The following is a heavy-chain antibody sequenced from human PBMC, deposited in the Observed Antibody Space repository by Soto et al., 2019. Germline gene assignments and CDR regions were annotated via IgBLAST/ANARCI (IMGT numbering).Heavy chain of an antibody. Sequence: GASVKVSCKASGYTFTSSDINWVRQATGQGLEWMGWMNPNSGNRGYAQKFQGRVTMTRDTSISIAYMELSSLRAEDTAVYYCARGRNGYNNLDYWGQGTLVTVSS. CDR3: ARGRNGYNNLDY. D-gene: IGHD5-12*01. V-gene: IGHV1-8*01. CDR2: MNPNSGNR. CDR1: GYTFTSSD. J-gene: IGHJ4*02.